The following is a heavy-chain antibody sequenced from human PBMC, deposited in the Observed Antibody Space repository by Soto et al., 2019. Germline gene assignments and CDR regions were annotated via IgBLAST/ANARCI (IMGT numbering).Heavy chain of an antibody. D-gene: IGHD6-19*01. CDR1: GGTFSSYA. CDR2: IIPIFGTA. V-gene: IGHV1-69*13. CDR3: AREVAGNYYYYGMDV. J-gene: IGHJ6*02. Sequence: ASGKVSCKASGGTFSSYAISWVRQAPGQGLEWMGGIIPIFGTANYAQKFQGRVTITADESTSTAYMELSSLRSEDTAVYYCAREVAGNYYYYGMDVWGQGTTVTVSS.